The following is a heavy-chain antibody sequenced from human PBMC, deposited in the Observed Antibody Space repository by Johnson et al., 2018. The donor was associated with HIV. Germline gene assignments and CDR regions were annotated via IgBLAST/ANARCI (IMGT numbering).Heavy chain of an antibody. CDR2: ISYDGSNK. CDR3: ARDRGYLDAFDI. J-gene: IGHJ3*02. Sequence: QVQLVESGGGVVQPGRSLRLSCAASGFPFSSYAMHWVRQAPGKGLEWVAVISYDGSNKYSADSVQGRFTISRDNSKNTLYLQMNSLRAEDTAVFYCARDRGYLDAFDIWGQGTMVTVSS. V-gene: IGHV3-30*04. D-gene: IGHD1-26*01. CDR1: GFPFSSYA.